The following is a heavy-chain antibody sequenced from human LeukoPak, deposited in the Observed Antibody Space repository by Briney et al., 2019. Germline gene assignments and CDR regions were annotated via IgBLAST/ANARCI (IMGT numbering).Heavy chain of an antibody. D-gene: IGHD6-13*01. CDR2: INPSGGST. CDR3: ARNLRPPPTVYSSSWYDYYYGMDV. Sequence: GASVKVSCKASGYTFTSYYMHWVRQAPGQGLEWMGIINPSGGSTSYAQKFQGRVTMTRDTSTSTAYMELSSLRFEDTAVYYCARNLRPPPTVYSSSWYDYYYGMDVWGQGTTVTVSS. V-gene: IGHV1-46*01. CDR1: GYTFTSYY. J-gene: IGHJ6*02.